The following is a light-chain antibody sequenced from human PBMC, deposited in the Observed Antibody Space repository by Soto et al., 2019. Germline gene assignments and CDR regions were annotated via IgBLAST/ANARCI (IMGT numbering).Light chain of an antibody. V-gene: IGKV1-5*01. J-gene: IGKJ1*01. CDR2: DAS. Sequence: DIQMTQSPSTPSASVGDRVTITCPASQSITRWVAWYQQRPGKAPKLLIYDASNLESGVPSRVSGSGSGTEFTLTISSLQPDDFATYYCQQYNRYSWTFGQGTKVDIK. CDR3: QQYNRYSWT. CDR1: QSITRW.